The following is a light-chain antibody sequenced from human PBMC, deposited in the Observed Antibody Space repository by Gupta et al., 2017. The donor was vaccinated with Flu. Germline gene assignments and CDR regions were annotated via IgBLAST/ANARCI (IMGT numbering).Light chain of an antibody. V-gene: IGLV2-11*01. CDR2: DVT. CDR1: INDVGGYNR. J-gene: IGLJ1*01. CDR3: SSHAGRVTWV. Sequence: QSAPTQPRSVSGSPGQSVTISCTGTINDVGGYNRVSWYEQRPGKAPKLILYDVTERPSGVPDRFSGSKSGNTASLTISGLQADDEADYYCSSHAGRVTWVFGTGTTVTVL.